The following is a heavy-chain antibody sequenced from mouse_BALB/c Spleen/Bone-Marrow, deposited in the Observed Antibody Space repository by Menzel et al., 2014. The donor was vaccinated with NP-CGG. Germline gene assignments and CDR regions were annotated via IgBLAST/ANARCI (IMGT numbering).Heavy chain of an antibody. CDR1: GYTFTNYW. CDR2: IYPGDNYT. D-gene: IGHD2-4*01. CDR3: TREGYDYTWFAY. Sequence: QVQLQQSGAELVRPGTSVKMSCKAAGYTFTNYWIGWVKQRPGHGLEWIGDIYPGDNYTNYNEKFKGKATPTADTSSSTAYMQLSSLTSEDSAIYYCTREGYDYTWFAYWGQGTLVTVSA. V-gene: IGHV1-63*02. J-gene: IGHJ3*01.